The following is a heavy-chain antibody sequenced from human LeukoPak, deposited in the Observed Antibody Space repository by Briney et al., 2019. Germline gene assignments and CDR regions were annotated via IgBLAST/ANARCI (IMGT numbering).Heavy chain of an antibody. CDR1: GFTFTSYG. Sequence: GGSLRLSCAASGFTFTSYGMHWVRQAPGKGLEWVAFIRYGGSYNYADSVKGRFTISRNNAKNSLYLHIVSLRAEDTAVYYCARSGYWGQGTLVTVSS. J-gene: IGHJ4*02. CDR2: IRYGGSY. V-gene: IGHV3-30*02. CDR3: ARSGY.